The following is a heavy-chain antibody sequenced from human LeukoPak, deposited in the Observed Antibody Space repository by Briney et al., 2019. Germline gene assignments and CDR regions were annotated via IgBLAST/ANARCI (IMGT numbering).Heavy chain of an antibody. CDR3: ARGGYYGSGSPDSFDP. CDR2: ISYDGSNK. CDR1: GFTFSSYG. Sequence: GGSLRLSCAASGFTFSSYGMHWVRQAPGKGLEWVAVISYDGSNKYYADSVKGRFTISRDNSKNTLYLQMNSLRAEDTAVYYCARGGYYGSGSPDSFDPWGQGTLVTVSS. V-gene: IGHV3-30*19. D-gene: IGHD3-10*01. J-gene: IGHJ5*02.